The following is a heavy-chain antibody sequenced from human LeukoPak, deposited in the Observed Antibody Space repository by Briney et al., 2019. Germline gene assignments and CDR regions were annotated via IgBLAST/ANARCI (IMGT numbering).Heavy chain of an antibody. J-gene: IGHJ4*02. V-gene: IGHV3-66*01. CDR1: GFTVSSNY. D-gene: IGHD3-22*01. CDR3: ARDLTYCDKGY. CDR2: IYSGGST. Sequence: GSLRLSCAASGFTVSSNYMSWVRQAPGKGLEWVSVIYSGGSTYYADSVKGRFTISRDNSQNTLYLQMNSLRAEDTAVYYCARDLTYCDKGYWGQGTLVTVSS.